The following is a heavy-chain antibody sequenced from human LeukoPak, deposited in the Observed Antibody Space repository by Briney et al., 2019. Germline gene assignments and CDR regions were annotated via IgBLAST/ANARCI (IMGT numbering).Heavy chain of an antibody. V-gene: IGHV1-3*01. CDR3: ARASRVVPAASVRY. D-gene: IGHD2-2*01. CDR2: INAGNGNT. J-gene: IGHJ4*02. Sequence: ASVEVSCKASGYTFTSYAMHWVRQAPGQRLEWMGWINAGNGNTKYSQKFQGRVTITRDTSASTVYMELSSLRSEDTAVYYCARASRVVPAASVRYWGQGTLVTVSS. CDR1: GYTFTSYA.